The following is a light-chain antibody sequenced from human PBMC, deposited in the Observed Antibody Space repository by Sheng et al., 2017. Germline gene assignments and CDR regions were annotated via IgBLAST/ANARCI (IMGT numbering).Light chain of an antibody. CDR3: QQYVDWPLT. CDR2: HAS. CDR1: QDISNY. J-gene: IGKJ4*01. Sequence: DIQMTQSPSSLSASVGDRVTITCQASQDISNYLNWYQQKPGKAPKLLIYHASNLETGVPSRFSGGGSGTDYTLTISSLQPEDFATYYCQQYVDWPLTFGGGTKVEIK. V-gene: IGKV1-33*01.